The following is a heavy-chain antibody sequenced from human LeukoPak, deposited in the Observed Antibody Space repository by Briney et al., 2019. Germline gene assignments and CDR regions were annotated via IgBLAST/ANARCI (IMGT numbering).Heavy chain of an antibody. Sequence: SSVKVSCKASGGTFSSYTISWVRQAPGQGLEWMGRIIPILGIANYAQKFQGRVTITTDESTSTAYMELSSLRSEDTAVYYRANHPHYDYVWGSSSWGQGTMVTVSS. CDR1: GGTFSSYT. CDR2: IIPILGIA. V-gene: IGHV1-69*02. CDR3: ANHPHYDYVWGSSS. D-gene: IGHD3-16*01. J-gene: IGHJ3*01.